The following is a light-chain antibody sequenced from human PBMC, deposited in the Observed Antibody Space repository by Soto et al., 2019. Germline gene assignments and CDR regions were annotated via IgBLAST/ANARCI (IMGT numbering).Light chain of an antibody. CDR1: SSDVGSYNL. V-gene: IGLV2-23*01. CDR3: CSYAGSSTFVV. J-gene: IGLJ2*01. Sequence: QSALTQPASVSGSPGQSITISCTGTSSDVGSYNLVSWYQQHPGKAPKLMIYEGSKRPSGVSTRFSGSKSGNTASLTISGLQAEDEADYYCCSYAGSSTFVVFGGGTMLTVL. CDR2: EGS.